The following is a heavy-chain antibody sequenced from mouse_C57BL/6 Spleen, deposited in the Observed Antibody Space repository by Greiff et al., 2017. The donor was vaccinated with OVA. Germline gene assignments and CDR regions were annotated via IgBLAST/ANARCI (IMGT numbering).Heavy chain of an antibody. D-gene: IGHD3-2*02. CDR1: GFSFTSCA. J-gene: IGHJ3*01. V-gene: IGHV2-9-1*01. CDR3: ARNELRLAWFAY. CDR2: IWTGGGT. Sequence: VKLMESGPGLVAPSQRLSITCTVSGFSFTSCAISWVRQPPGKGLEWIGVIWTGGGTNYNSALKSRLSISKDNSKSQVFLKMNSLQTDDTARYYFARNELRLAWFAYWGQGTLVTVSA.